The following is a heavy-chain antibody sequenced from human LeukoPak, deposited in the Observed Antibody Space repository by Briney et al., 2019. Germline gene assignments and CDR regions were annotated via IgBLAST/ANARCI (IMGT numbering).Heavy chain of an antibody. D-gene: IGHD2-8*01. CDR2: ISNDGNNK. Sequence: GRSLRLSCAASGFIFSSYDMYWVRQAPGKGLEWVSVISNDGNNKQYADSVKGRFTISRDNSKNTLYLQMNSLRADDTAVYHCAKDGLMRFFDYWGQGTLVTVSS. CDR3: AKDGLMRFFDY. J-gene: IGHJ4*02. V-gene: IGHV3-30*18. CDR1: GFIFSSYD.